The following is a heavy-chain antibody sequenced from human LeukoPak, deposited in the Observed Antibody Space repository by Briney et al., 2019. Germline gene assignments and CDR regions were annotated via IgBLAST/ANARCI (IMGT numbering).Heavy chain of an antibody. CDR1: GGSISSSGYY. J-gene: IGHJ2*01. V-gene: IGHV4-39*01. Sequence: PSETLSLTCTVSGGSISSSGYYWGWIRQPPGKGLEWIGTIYYSGSTQYNPSLKSRVTISIDTSKNQFSLKLSSVIAADTAVYYCARHVLAVSPYWYFELWGRGTLVTVSS. CDR3: ARHVLAVSPYWYFEL. D-gene: IGHD6-19*01. CDR2: IYYSGST.